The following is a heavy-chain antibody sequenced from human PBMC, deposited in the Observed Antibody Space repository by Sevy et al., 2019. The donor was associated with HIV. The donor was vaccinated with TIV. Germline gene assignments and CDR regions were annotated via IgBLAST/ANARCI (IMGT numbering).Heavy chain of an antibody. J-gene: IGHJ4*02. V-gene: IGHV3-21*01. CDR3: ARDEYSYASGFDY. Sequence: GGSLRLSCAASGFTFSSYIMNWVRQAPGMGLEWVSSISSGGDYIYYTNSVKGRFTISRDNAKNSLYLHMNSLRAEDTAVYYCARDEYSYASGFDYWGQGTLVTVSS. D-gene: IGHD5-18*01. CDR1: GFTFSSYI. CDR2: ISSGGDYI.